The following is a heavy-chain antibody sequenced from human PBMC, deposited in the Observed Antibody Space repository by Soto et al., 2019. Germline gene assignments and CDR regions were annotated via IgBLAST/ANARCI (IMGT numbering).Heavy chain of an antibody. V-gene: IGHV1-3*01. J-gene: IGHJ3*02. CDR2: INAGDGST. CDR1: GYTFTNYA. Sequence: QVQLVQSGAEVKKPGASVKVSCKTSGYTFTNYAIHWVRQAPGQRLEWMGWINAGDGSTKYSQKFQGRVTITRDTSASTAYMELSSLRSEDAAVYYCARSGSCTSTSCYGGFDIWGQGTMVTVSS. CDR3: ARSGSCTSTSCYGGFDI. D-gene: IGHD2-2*01.